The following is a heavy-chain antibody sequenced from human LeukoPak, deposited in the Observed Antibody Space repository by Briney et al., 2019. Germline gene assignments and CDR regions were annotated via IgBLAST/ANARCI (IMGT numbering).Heavy chain of an antibody. CDR3: AREVGIAVAGTIYFDY. D-gene: IGHD6-19*01. CDR2: INPNSGGT. J-gene: IGHJ4*02. V-gene: IGHV1-2*02. CDR1: GYTFTGYY. Sequence: GASVKVSCKASGYTFTGYYMHWVRQAPGQGLEWMGWINPNSGGTNYAQKFQGRVTTTRDTSISTAYMELSRLRSDDTAVYYCAREVGIAVAGTIYFDYWGQGTLVTVSS.